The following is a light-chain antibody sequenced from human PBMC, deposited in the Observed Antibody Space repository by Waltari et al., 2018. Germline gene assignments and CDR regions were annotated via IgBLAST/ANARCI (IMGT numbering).Light chain of an antibody. J-gene: IGKJ1*01. V-gene: IGKV2-30*02. CDR2: KVF. CDR3: MQGTHWPRT. CDR1: ESLVHSDGTTY. Sequence: DGVMTQSPVSLSVSLGQSASISCRSSESLVHSDGTTYLNWFNQRPGQSPRRRIYKVFGRDSGVPDSFSGSGSGTDFTLKISGVEAEDVGLYFCMQGTHWPRTFGQGTKVEIK.